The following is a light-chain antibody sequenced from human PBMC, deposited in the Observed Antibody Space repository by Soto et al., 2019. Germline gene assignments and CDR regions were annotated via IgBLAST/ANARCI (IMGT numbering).Light chain of an antibody. CDR1: QSVSSY. CDR3: QQYGKLPIT. Sequence: EIVLTQSPGTLSLSPGERATLSCRASQSVSSYLAWYQQKPGQAPRLLIYDASNRATGIPARFSGSGSGTDFTPTISSLEPEDFAVYYCQQYGKLPITFGQGTRLEI. J-gene: IGKJ5*01. CDR2: DAS. V-gene: IGKV3-11*01.